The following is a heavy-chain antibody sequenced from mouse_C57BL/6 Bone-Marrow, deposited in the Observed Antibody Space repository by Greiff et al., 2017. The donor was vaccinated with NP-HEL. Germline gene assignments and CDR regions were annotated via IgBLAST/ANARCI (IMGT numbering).Heavy chain of an antibody. D-gene: IGHD1-1*01. J-gene: IGHJ2*01. CDR1: GFPFSSYA. Sequence: EVKLMESGGGLVKPFAPLNLSCASSGFPFSSYAMSWVRQTPEKRLEWVATISDGGSYTYYPDNVKGRFTISGANAKNNLCLQMRHLKSVDTAMYSCARIFLYYYGSSFFDYWGQGTTLTVSS. CDR2: ISDGGSYT. V-gene: IGHV5-4*03. CDR3: ARIFLYYYGSSFFDY.